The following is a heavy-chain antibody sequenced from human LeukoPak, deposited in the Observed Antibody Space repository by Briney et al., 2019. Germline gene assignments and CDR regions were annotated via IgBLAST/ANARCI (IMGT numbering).Heavy chain of an antibody. V-gene: IGHV4-59*01. CDR2: IYYSGST. J-gene: IGHJ4*02. Sequence: PSETLSLTCTVSGGSISSYYWSWIRQPPGKGLEWIGYIYYSGSTNHNPSLKSRVTISVDTSKNQFSLKLSSVTAADTAVYYCARVSIAAAGTVFDYWGQGTLVTVSS. D-gene: IGHD6-13*01. CDR3: ARVSIAAAGTVFDY. CDR1: GGSISSYY.